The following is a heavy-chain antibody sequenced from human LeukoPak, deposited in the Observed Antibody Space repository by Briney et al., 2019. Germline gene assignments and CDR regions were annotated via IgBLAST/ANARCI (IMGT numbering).Heavy chain of an antibody. V-gene: IGHV3-9*01. CDR2: ISWNSGSI. J-gene: IGHJ3*02. CDR1: GFTFDDYA. D-gene: IGHD3-22*01. Sequence: PGRSLRLSCAASGFTFDDYAMHWVRQAPGKGLEWVSGISWNSGSIGYADSVKGRFTISRDNAKNSLYLQMNSLRAEDTALYYCAKAPAYYYDSSGYYGGIWGQGKRVTVS. CDR3: AKAPAYYYDSSGYYGGI.